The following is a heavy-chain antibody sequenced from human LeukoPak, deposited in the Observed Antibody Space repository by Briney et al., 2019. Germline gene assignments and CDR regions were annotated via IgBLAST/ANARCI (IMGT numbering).Heavy chain of an antibody. CDR3: ARHSGANLPFDY. J-gene: IGHJ4*02. V-gene: IGHV4-59*08. D-gene: IGHD4/OR15-4a*01. CDR2: IYYSGST. CDR1: GGSISSYH. Sequence: SETLSLTCTVSGGSISSYHWSWIRQPPGKRLEWIGYIYYSGSTNYNPSLKSRVTISVDTSKNQFSLKLSSVTAADTAVYYCARHSGANLPFDYWGQGTLVTVS.